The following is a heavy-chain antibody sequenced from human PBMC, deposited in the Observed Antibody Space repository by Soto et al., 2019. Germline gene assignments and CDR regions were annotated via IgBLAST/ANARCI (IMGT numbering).Heavy chain of an antibody. Sequence: EVQLVESGGNLVQPGRSLRLSCAASGFTFGDYAMHWVRQAPGKGLDWISSINENSGSLDYADSVKGRFTSSRDNAKNSLYLQMNSLRIEDTARYYCAKDAHWSLDFWGQGTLVTVSS. CDR1: GFTFGDYA. D-gene: IGHD1-1*01. CDR3: AKDAHWSLDF. J-gene: IGHJ4*02. V-gene: IGHV3-9*01. CDR2: INENSGSL.